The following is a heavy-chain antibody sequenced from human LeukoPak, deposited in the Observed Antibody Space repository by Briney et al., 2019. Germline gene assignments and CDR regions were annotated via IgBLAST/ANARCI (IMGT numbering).Heavy chain of an antibody. CDR1: GFTFSSYS. J-gene: IGHJ4*02. Sequence: PGGSLRLSCAASGFTFSSYSMNWVRQAPGKGLEWVSSISSSSSYIYYADSVKGRFTISRDNAKNSLYLQMNSLRAEDTAVYYCASDSNPGIAAAAIDYWGQGTLVTVSS. CDR3: ASDSNPGIAAAAIDY. V-gene: IGHV3-21*01. CDR2: ISSSSSYI. D-gene: IGHD6-13*01.